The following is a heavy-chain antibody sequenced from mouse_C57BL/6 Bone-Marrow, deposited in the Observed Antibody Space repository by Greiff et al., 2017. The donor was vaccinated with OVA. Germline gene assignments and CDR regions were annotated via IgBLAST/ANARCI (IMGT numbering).Heavy chain of an antibody. D-gene: IGHD1-1*01. V-gene: IGHV1-18*01. CDR2: INPNNGGT. Sequence: VQLQQSGPELVKPGASVKIPCKASGYTFTDYNMDWVKHSHGKSLEWIGDINPNNGGTIYNQKFKGKATLTVDKSSSTAYMDLRSLTSEDTAVYYCARRDYYGSRDWYFDVWGTGTTVTVSS. J-gene: IGHJ1*03. CDR3: ARRDYYGSRDWYFDV. CDR1: GYTFTDYN.